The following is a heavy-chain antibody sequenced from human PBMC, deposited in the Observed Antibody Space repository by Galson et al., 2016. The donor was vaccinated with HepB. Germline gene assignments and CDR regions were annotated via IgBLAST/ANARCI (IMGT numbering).Heavy chain of an antibody. D-gene: IGHD2-2*01. V-gene: IGHV4-34*01. CDR2: ISHSGST. CDR3: ARVYEYCSSTNCYDY. Sequence: LRLSCAASGFTFSHYGMHWVRQSPGKGLEWIGEISHSGSTNYNPSFKSRVTISVDTSKKQFSLKLSSVTAADTAVYYCARVYEYCSSTNCYDYWGQGTLVTVSS. J-gene: IGHJ4*02. CDR1: GFTFSHYG.